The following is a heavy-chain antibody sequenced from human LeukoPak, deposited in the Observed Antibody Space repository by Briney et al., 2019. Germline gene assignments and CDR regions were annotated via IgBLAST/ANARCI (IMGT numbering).Heavy chain of an antibody. CDR3: ARSRTTSSSVDY. Sequence: SETLSLTCTVSGGSINSYYWSRIRQPPGKGLEWIGYIYYTGSTKYNPSLKSRVTMSVDTSKNQFSLRLTSVTAADTAEYYCARSRTTSSSVDYWGQGILVTVSS. CDR1: GGSINSYY. V-gene: IGHV4-59*01. J-gene: IGHJ4*02. CDR2: IYYTGST. D-gene: IGHD2/OR15-2a*01.